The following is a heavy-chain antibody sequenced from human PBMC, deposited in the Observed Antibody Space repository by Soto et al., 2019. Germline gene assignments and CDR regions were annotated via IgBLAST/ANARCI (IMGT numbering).Heavy chain of an antibody. D-gene: IGHD7-27*01. Sequence: QVQLQESGPGLVKPSQTLSLTCTVSGGSITSDYSCWSWIRQPPGEGLEWIGHIFDSGTTYTNPSPRSQGAISLDTSKNHFSLTLSSVTAADTAVYYCARGPSGDKVHYWGQGALVTVSS. V-gene: IGHV4-30-4*01. CDR2: IFDSGTT. CDR3: ARGPSGDKVHY. J-gene: IGHJ4*02. CDR1: GGSITSDYSC.